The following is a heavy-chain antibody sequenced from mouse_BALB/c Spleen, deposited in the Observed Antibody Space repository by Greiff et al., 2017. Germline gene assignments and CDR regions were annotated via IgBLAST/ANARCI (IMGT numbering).Heavy chain of an antibody. D-gene: IGHD1-1*01. CDR3: ARNYGSSPWFAY. Sequence: VKLMESGPQLVRPGASVKISCKASGYSFTSYWMHWVKQRPGQGLEWIGMIDPSDSETRLNQKFKDKATLTVDKSSSTAYMQLSSPTSEDSAVYYCARNYGSSPWFAYWGQGTLVTVSA. CDR2: IDPSDSET. V-gene: IGHV1S126*01. CDR1: GYSFTSYW. J-gene: IGHJ3*01.